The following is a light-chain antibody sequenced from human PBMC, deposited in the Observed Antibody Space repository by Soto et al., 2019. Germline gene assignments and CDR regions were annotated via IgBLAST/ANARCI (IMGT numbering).Light chain of an antibody. CDR1: SSNIGSNY. CDR2: RNN. V-gene: IGLV1-47*01. Sequence: QSVLTQPPSASGTPGQRVTLSCSGSSSNIGSNYVYWYQQLPGTAPKLLIYRNNQRPSGVPDRFSGSKSGTSASLAISGLRSEDEGDYYCAAWDDSLSANVVFGGGTKLTVL. J-gene: IGLJ2*01. CDR3: AAWDDSLSANVV.